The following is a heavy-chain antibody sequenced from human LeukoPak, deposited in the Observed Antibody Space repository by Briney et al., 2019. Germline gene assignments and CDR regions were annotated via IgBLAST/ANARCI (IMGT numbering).Heavy chain of an antibody. Sequence: GGSLRLSRAPSGFTLRNYALHWVRQAPGKGLEYVSAISSNGDATFYANPVKGRFTISRDNSKNTLYLQMGSLRAEDMAVYYCVRVGNYREFDYWGQGTLVTVST. D-gene: IGHD1-7*01. V-gene: IGHV3-64*01. CDR3: VRVGNYREFDY. CDR1: GFTLRNYA. J-gene: IGHJ4*02. CDR2: ISSNGDAT.